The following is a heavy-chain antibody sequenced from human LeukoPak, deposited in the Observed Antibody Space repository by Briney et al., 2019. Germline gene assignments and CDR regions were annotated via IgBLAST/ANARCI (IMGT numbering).Heavy chain of an antibody. CDR3: AREEDGYNYEGTVGDLYYYYGMDV. CDR2: IIPIFGTA. J-gene: IGHJ6*02. V-gene: IGHV1-69*13. D-gene: IGHD5-24*01. CDR1: GGTFSSYA. Sequence: ASVKVSCKASGGTFSSYAISWVRQAPGQGLEWMGGIIPIFGTANYAQKFQGRVTITADESTSTAYMELSSLRSEDTAVYYCAREEDGYNYEGTVGDLYYYYGMDVWGQGTTVTVSS.